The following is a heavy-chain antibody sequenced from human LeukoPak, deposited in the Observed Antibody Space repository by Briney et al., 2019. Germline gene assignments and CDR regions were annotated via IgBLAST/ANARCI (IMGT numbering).Heavy chain of an antibody. D-gene: IGHD5-12*01. CDR3: AKDQGYSGYDAFDY. CDR2: ISGSGVST. J-gene: IGHJ4*02. CDR1: GFTFSSYA. V-gene: IGHV3-23*01. Sequence: GGSLRLSCAASGFTFSSYAMSWVRQAPGKGLEWVSAISGSGVSTYYAGSVKGRFTISRDNSENTLYLQVNSLRAEDTAVYYCAKDQGYSGYDAFDYWGQGTLVTVSS.